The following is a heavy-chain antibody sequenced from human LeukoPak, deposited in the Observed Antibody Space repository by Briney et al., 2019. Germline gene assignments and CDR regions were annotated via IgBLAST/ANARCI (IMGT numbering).Heavy chain of an antibody. Sequence: GGSLRLSCAPSGFTFSNYWMSWVRQAPGKGLEWVANIKEDGSERNYVDSVKGRFTISRDNAKNSLYLQMNSLRAEDTAIYYCARDWGAAGLWDYWGQGTLVTVSS. V-gene: IGHV3-7*05. CDR3: ARDWGAAGLWDY. J-gene: IGHJ4*02. CDR1: GFTFSNYW. D-gene: IGHD6-13*01. CDR2: IKEDGSER.